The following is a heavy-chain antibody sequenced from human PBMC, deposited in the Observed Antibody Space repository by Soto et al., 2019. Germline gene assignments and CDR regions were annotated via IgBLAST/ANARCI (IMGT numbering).Heavy chain of an antibody. CDR3: ARDQDGAGGTADY. J-gene: IGHJ4*02. CDR2: ITNDGSTK. D-gene: IGHD1-26*01. CDR1: GFTLRNYW. Sequence: EVQLVESGGGLVQPGGSLRLSCVASGFTLRNYWMHWFRQAPGKGLVWVSRITNDGSTKYYADSVKGRFTISRDNAKNTLYLQVNSLRVEDTAVYYCARDQDGAGGTADYWGQGPVVTVS. V-gene: IGHV3-74*01.